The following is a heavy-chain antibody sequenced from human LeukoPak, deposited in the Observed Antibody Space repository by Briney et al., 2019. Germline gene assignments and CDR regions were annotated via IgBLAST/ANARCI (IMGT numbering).Heavy chain of an antibody. CDR3: ARDLELERNRWNYFES. CDR2: MHYSGDS. CDR1: GNSISCFF. Sequence: ASETLSLTCTVSGNSISCFFWSWIRQPPGKGLEWIGSMHYSGDSKYNPSLRSRVSLSIDTSKQQFSLRLSSATAADTAVYYCARDLELERNRWNYFESWGQGALVTVSS. V-gene: IGHV4-59*01. J-gene: IGHJ4*02. D-gene: IGHD1-1*01.